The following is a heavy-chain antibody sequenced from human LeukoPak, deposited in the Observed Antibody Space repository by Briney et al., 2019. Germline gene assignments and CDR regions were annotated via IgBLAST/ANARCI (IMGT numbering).Heavy chain of an antibody. V-gene: IGHV4-61*02. Sequence: NPSQTLSLTCTVSGGSISGGSYYWSWIRQPAGKGLEWIGRIYTSGSTNYNPSLKSRVTISVDTSKNQFSLKLSSVTAADTAVYYCARDGRYYYAFDIWGQGTMVTVSS. CDR1: GGSISGGSYY. D-gene: IGHD1-26*01. CDR2: IYTSGST. J-gene: IGHJ3*02. CDR3: ARDGRYYYAFDI.